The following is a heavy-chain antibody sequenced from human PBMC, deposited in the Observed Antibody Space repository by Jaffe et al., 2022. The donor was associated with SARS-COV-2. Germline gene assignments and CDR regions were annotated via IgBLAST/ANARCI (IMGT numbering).Heavy chain of an antibody. CDR1: GFTFSDYY. CDR2: ISSSGSTI. D-gene: IGHD3-16*01. J-gene: IGHJ3*02. Sequence: QVQLVESGGGLVKPGGSLRLSCAASGFTFSDYYMSWIRQAPGKGLEWVSYISSSGSTIYYADSVKGRFTISRDNAKNSLYLQMNSLRAEDTAVYYCARDRGTAMAPYYDYVWGTDAFDIWGQGTMVTVSS. V-gene: IGHV3-11*01. CDR3: ARDRGTAMAPYYDYVWGTDAFDI.